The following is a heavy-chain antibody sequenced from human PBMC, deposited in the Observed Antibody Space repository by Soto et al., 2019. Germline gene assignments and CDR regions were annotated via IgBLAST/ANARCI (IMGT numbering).Heavy chain of an antibody. CDR2: ISSTTNYI. CDR3: ARESEDLTSNFDY. J-gene: IGHJ4*02. CDR1: GFTFTRYS. Sequence: WGSLRLSCAASGFTFTRYSMNFFRQSPGKGLEWVSSISSTTNYIYYADSMKGRFTVSRDNAKNSVYLEMNSLSAEDTALYYCARESEDLTSNFDYWGQGTLVTVSS. V-gene: IGHV3-21*01.